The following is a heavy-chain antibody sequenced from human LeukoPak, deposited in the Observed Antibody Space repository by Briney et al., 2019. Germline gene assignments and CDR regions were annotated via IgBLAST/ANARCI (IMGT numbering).Heavy chain of an antibody. CDR3: ARGRDIYRAVAGILNY. CDR2: INHGGST. V-gene: IGHV4-34*01. J-gene: IGHJ4*02. Sequence: SETLSLTCAVYGGSFSGYYWSWIRQPPGKGLEWIGEINHGGSTNYNPSHKSRVTISVDTSKNQFSLKLSSVTAADTAVYYCARGRDIYRAVAGILNYWGQGTLVTVSS. D-gene: IGHD6-19*01. CDR1: GGSFSGYY.